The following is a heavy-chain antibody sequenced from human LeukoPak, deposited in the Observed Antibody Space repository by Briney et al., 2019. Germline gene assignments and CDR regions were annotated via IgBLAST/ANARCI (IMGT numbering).Heavy chain of an antibody. Sequence: GGSLRLSCAASGFTFDDYAMHWVRQAPGKGLEWVSGISWNSGSIGYADSVKGRFTISRDNAKNSLYLQMNSLRAEDTALYYCAKDTDSGSYPTYFDYWGQRTLVTVSS. J-gene: IGHJ4*02. CDR2: ISWNSGSI. CDR1: GFTFDDYA. V-gene: IGHV3-9*01. D-gene: IGHD1-26*01. CDR3: AKDTDSGSYPTYFDY.